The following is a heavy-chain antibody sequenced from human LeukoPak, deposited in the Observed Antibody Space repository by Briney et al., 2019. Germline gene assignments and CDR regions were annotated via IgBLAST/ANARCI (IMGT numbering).Heavy chain of an antibody. V-gene: IGHV5-51*01. J-gene: IGHJ4*02. CDR3: ARRRTMDTAMVNDY. CDR1: GYRFTSYW. Sequence: GESLKISFKGSGYRFTSYWIGWVRQMPGKGLEWMGIIYPGDSDTRYSPSFQGQVTISADKSISTAYLQWSSLKASDTAMYYCARRRTMDTAMVNDYWGQGTLVTVSS. CDR2: IYPGDSDT. D-gene: IGHD5-18*01.